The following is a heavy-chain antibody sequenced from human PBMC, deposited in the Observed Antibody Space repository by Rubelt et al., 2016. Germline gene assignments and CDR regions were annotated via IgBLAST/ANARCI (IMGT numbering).Heavy chain of an antibody. CDR2: LYWNDDK. Sequence: ITLKESGPTLVRPTQTLTLTCTFSGFSLNTIGVGVGWIRQPPGKALEWLAVLYWNDDKRYSPSMARRLTITKDTSKNPVVLTMPTRDPLDTATYYCAHCRETEIFDFWGQGTLVTVSS. D-gene: IGHD1-14*01. V-gene: IGHV2-5*01. CDR3: AHCRETEIFDF. J-gene: IGHJ4*02. CDR1: GFSLNTIGVG.